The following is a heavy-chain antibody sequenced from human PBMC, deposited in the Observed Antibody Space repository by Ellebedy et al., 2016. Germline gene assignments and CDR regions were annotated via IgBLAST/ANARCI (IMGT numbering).Heavy chain of an antibody. CDR2: ISWNSGII. CDR3: AKDLEGGLEWSQSAFDY. V-gene: IGHV3-9*01. J-gene: IGHJ4*02. Sequence: GGSLRLSXAASGFTFDDYSMHWVRQPPGKGLEWVSGISWNSGIIDYGDSVKGRFTISRDNAKKSLYLQMNSLRPEDTALYYCAKDLEGGLEWSQSAFDYWGQGTLVTVSS. CDR1: GFTFDDYS. D-gene: IGHD3-3*01.